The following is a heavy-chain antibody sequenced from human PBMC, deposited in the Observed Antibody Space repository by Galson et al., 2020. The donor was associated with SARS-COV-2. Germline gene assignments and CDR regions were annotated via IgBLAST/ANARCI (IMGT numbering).Heavy chain of an antibody. CDR3: ARDGIRNDYVWGSYRGRCDY. V-gene: IGHV3-33*01. Sequence: GGSLRLSCAASGFTFSSYGMHWVRQAPGKGLEWVAVIWYDGSNKYYADSVKGRFTISRDNSKNTLYLQMNSLRAEDTAVYYCARDGIRNDYVWGSYRGRCDYWGQGTLVTVSS. D-gene: IGHD3-16*02. CDR2: IWYDGSNK. CDR1: GFTFSSYG. J-gene: IGHJ4*02.